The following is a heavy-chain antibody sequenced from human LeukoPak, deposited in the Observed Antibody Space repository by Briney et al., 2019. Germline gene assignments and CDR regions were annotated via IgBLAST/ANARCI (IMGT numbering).Heavy chain of an antibody. Sequence: GGSLRLSCAASGFTFSSYSMNWVRQAPRKGLEWVSSISSSSSYIYYADSVKGRFTISRDNAKNSLYLQMDSLRAEDTAVYYCARNILTGYYIGGDFDYWGQGTLVTVSS. V-gene: IGHV3-21*01. CDR3: ARNILTGYYIGGDFDY. CDR1: GFTFSSYS. J-gene: IGHJ4*02. CDR2: ISSSSSYI. D-gene: IGHD3-9*01.